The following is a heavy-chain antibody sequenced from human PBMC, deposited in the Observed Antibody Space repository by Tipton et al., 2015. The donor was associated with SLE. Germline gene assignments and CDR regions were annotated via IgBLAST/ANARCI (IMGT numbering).Heavy chain of an antibody. CDR2: YYYSGSA. D-gene: IGHD1-7*01. V-gene: IGHV4-39*01. Sequence: TLSLTCTIYRGSFSGYYWGWIRQPPGKGLEWIGSYYYSGSAAYNPSLKSRVTISVDTSKDQFSLRLTSVTAADTAVYYCARGSPTGTTRLDYWGRGTLVTVSS. CDR3: ARGSPTGTTRLDY. CDR1: RGSFSGYY. J-gene: IGHJ4*02.